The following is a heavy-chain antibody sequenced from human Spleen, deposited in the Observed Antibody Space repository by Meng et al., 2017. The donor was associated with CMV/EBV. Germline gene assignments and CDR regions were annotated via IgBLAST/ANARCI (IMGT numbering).Heavy chain of an antibody. CDR2: ISSSGTNI. CDR3: ARWRPRIDY. CDR1: GFTLTEYT. J-gene: IGHJ4*02. D-gene: IGHD3-3*01. Sequence: GESLKISCAASGFTLTEYTMNWVRQAPGKGLECVSHISSSGTNIYYADSVKGRFTISRDNAKNSLFLQMNSLRTEDTAVYFCARWRPRIDYWGQGTLVTVSS. V-gene: IGHV3-48*04.